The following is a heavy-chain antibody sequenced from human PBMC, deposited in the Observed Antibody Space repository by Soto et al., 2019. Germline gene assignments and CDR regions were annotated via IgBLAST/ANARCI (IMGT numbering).Heavy chain of an antibody. CDR3: AREVVRVAGTRWFGP. Sequence: QVQLVQSGAEVKKPGASVKVSCKASGYPFTRYGISWVRQAPGQGLEWLGWISAYNGNTSYSQKLQGRVTMTTDTSTSTASMELRSLISDDTAVYYCAREVVRVAGTRWFGPWGQGTLVTVS. V-gene: IGHV1-18*01. CDR2: ISAYNGNT. D-gene: IGHD6-19*01. J-gene: IGHJ5*02. CDR1: GYPFTRYG.